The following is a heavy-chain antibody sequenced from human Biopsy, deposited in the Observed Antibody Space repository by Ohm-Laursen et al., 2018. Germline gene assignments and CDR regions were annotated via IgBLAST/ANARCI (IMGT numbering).Heavy chain of an antibody. CDR3: ARDLRSAYYYSIDF. CDR2: TYKGGNT. Sequence: TLSLTCTVSGASITSYYWSWIRQPAGEGLEWIGHTYKGGNTNHNPSLKSRVSMSVDTSKNQLSLTLRSVTAADTAVYYCARDLRSAYYYSIDFWGQGTPVTVSS. CDR1: GASITSYY. V-gene: IGHV4-4*07. J-gene: IGHJ6*02.